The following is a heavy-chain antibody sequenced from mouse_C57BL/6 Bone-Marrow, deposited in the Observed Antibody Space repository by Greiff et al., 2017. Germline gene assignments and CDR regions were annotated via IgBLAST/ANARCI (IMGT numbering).Heavy chain of an antibody. V-gene: IGHV5-6*01. CDR3: ARLDSSGYFDY. Sequence: EVMLVESGGDLVKPGGSLKLSCAASGFTFSSYGMSWVRQTPDKRLEWVATISSGGGYTYYPDSVKGRFTISRDNAKNTLYLQMSSLKSEDTAMYYCARLDSSGYFDYWGQGTTLTVSS. D-gene: IGHD3-2*02. CDR1: GFTFSSYG. CDR2: ISSGGGYT. J-gene: IGHJ2*01.